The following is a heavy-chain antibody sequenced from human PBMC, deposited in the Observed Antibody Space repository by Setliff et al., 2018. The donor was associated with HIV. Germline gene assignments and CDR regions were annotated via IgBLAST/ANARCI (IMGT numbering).Heavy chain of an antibody. CDR2: ISGSGST. CDR1: GGSISSYF. Sequence: SETLSLTCTVSGGSISSYFWSWIRQPAGKGLQWIGHISGSGSTNYNPSLTSRVSMAVDTSRNQFSLNLASVTAADTAVYYCARPTGGGNFDVWGPGTMVTVS. J-gene: IGHJ3*01. D-gene: IGHD7-27*01. V-gene: IGHV4-4*07. CDR3: ARPTGGGNFDV.